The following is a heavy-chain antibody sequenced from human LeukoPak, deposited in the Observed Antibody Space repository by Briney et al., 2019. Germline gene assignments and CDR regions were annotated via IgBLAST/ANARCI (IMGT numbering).Heavy chain of an antibody. V-gene: IGHV1-69*05. J-gene: IGHJ4*02. CDR2: IILIFGTA. D-gene: IGHD1-26*01. CDR3: ATGFRGSYFY. CDR1: GGTFSSYA. Sequence: GASVKVSCKASGGTFSSYAISWVRQAPGQGLEWMGGIILIFGTANYAQKFQGRVTITTDESTSTAYMELSSLRSEDTAVYYCATGFRGSYFYWGQGTLVTVSS.